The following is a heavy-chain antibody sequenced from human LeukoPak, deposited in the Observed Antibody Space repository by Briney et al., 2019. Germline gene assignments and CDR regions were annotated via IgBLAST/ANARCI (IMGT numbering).Heavy chain of an antibody. CDR1: GFPHSDHY. D-gene: IGHD5-12*01. CDR3: GRDRGYSGSH. CDR2: ITSRGGSI. Sequence: GGSLRPSCVASGFPHSDHYMSWIRQAPGKGLEWLSYITSRGGSIYYANAVKGRFTISRDNAQNAVFLQMNRLRVEDTAVYYCGRDRGYSGSHWGQGTLVTVSS. V-gene: IGHV3-11*04. J-gene: IGHJ4*02.